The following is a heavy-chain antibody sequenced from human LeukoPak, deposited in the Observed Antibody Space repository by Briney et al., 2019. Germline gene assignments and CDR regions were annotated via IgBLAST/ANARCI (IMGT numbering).Heavy chain of an antibody. D-gene: IGHD5-12*01. CDR2: ISWDGGST. V-gene: IGHV3-43D*03. J-gene: IGHJ4*02. CDR3: AIIVATIVEREHFDY. Sequence: GGSLRLSCAASGFTFDDYAMHWVRQAPGKGLEWVSLISWDGGSTYYADSVKGRFTISRDNAKNSLYLQMNSLRAEDTAVYYCAIIVATIVEREHFDYWGQGTLVTVSS. CDR1: GFTFDDYA.